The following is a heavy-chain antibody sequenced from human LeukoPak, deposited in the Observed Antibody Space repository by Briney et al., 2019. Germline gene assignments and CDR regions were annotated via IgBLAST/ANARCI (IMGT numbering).Heavy chain of an antibody. CDR1: GFTFSSYA. V-gene: IGHV3-23*01. J-gene: IGHJ6*02. D-gene: IGHD2-2*01. CDR2: ISGGGDST. Sequence: PGGSLRLSCAASGFTFSSYAMSWVRQAPGKGLEWVSAISGGGDSTFYADSVKGRFTISRDNSKNTLYLQMSSLRAEDTAIYYCAKGEYSTRYYYYGMDVWGQGTTVTVSS. CDR3: AKGEYSTRYYYYGMDV.